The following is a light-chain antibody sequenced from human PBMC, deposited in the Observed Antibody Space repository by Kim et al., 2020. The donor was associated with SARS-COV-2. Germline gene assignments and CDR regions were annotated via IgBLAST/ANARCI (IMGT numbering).Light chain of an antibody. J-gene: IGLJ3*02. CDR3: SSYTSSSTLEGV. CDR1: SSDVGDYSY. CDR2: AVS. Sequence: QSALTQPASVSGSPGQSITISCTGTSSDVGDYSYVSWYQQHPGKAPKLMIYAVSNRPSGVSNRFSGSKSGNTASLTISGLQAEDEADYYCSSYTSSSTLEGVFGGGTQLTVL. V-gene: IGLV2-14*03.